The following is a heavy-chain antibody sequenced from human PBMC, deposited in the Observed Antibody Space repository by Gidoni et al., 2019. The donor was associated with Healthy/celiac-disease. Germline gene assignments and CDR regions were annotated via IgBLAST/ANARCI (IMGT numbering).Heavy chain of an antibody. D-gene: IGHD3-10*01. Sequence: EVQLVESGGGLVQPGRSLRLSCAASGFTFDDYAMHWVRQAPGKGLEWVSGISWNSGSIGYADSVKGRFIISRDNAKNSLYLQMNSLRAEDTALYYCAKGSRTLSFDYWGQGTLVTVSS. CDR2: ISWNSGSI. CDR3: AKGSRTLSFDY. V-gene: IGHV3-9*01. CDR1: GFTFDDYA. J-gene: IGHJ4*02.